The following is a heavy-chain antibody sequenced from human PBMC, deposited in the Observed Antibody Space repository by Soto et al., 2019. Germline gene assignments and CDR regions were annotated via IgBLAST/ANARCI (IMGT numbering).Heavy chain of an antibody. Sequence: QEQLVQSGAEVKKPGSSVKVSCKVSGGTFSTFGISWVRQAPGQGLEWMGGIIPIFNTAKYAQKFQGRVTITADKSTSTVHMELSSLRSEDTAVYYCARQTVCSGWHYGNWFDPWGQGTLVTVSS. D-gene: IGHD6-19*01. J-gene: IGHJ5*02. CDR1: GGTFSTFG. CDR2: IIPIFNTA. V-gene: IGHV1-69*06. CDR3: ARQTVCSGWHYGNWFDP.